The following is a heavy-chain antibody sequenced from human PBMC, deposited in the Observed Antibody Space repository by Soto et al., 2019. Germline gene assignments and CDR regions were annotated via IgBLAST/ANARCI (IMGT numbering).Heavy chain of an antibody. J-gene: IGHJ4*02. V-gene: IGHV1-69*06. CDR1: GGTFSSYA. Sequence: ASVKVSGKASGGTFSSYAISWVRQAPGQGLEWMGGINPIFGTPHYAQKYQGRVTITADTFTNTAYMELTRLTSDDTAVYFCAREGRHFDYWGQGTLVTVSS. CDR3: AREGRHFDY. CDR2: INPIFGTP.